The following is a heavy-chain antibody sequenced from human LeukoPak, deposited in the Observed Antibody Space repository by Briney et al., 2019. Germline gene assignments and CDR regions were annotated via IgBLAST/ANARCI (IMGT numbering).Heavy chain of an antibody. CDR3: CGSGWFAGPFGY. Sequence: PSETLSLSCSVSGGSITKNGYYWGWIRQSPETGLEWIGSMHYSGSTYYNPSLNSRVTISVDTSKNQFSLKLTSVTAADTAVYYCCGSGWFAGPFGYWGQGALVTVSS. CDR1: GGSITKNGYY. D-gene: IGHD6-19*01. J-gene: IGHJ4*02. V-gene: IGHV4-39*07. CDR2: MHYSGST.